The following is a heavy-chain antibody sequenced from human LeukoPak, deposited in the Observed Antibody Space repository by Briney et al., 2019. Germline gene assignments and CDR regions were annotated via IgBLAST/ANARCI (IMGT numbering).Heavy chain of an antibody. J-gene: IGHJ4*02. D-gene: IGHD3-3*01. CDR2: INPNSGGT. CDR3: ARAHDSWSGYYHDY. V-gene: IGHV1-2*02. Sequence: GASVNFSCKASGYTFTSYYMHWVRQAPGQGLEWIGWINPNSGGTNYAQKFQGRVTLHRDTSISTASMALSRLRSDDTAVYYCARAHDSWSGYYHDYWGQGTLVTVSS. CDR1: GYTFTSYY.